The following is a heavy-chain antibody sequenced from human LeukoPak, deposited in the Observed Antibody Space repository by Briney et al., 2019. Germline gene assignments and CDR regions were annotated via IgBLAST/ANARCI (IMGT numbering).Heavy chain of an antibody. CDR3: ARGYSSSWRHAFDI. D-gene: IGHD6-13*01. Sequence: SETLSLTCTVSGGSISSYYWSWLRQPAGKGLEWIGRIYTSGSTNYNPSLKSRVTMSVDTSKNQFSLKLSSVTAADTAVYYCARGYSSSWRHAFDIWGQGTMVTVSS. J-gene: IGHJ3*02. CDR1: GGSISSYY. CDR2: IYTSGST. V-gene: IGHV4-4*07.